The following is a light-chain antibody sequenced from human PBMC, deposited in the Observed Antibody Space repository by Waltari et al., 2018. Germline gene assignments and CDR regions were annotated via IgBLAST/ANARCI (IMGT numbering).Light chain of an antibody. Sequence: QSALTQPRSVSGSPGQSVTISCTGTSSYVGGYNSVSWYQQHPGKAPKLMIYDVSKRPSGVPDRFSGSKSGITASLTISWLQAEDEADYYCCSYAGSYTWVFGGGTKLTVL. CDR2: DVS. J-gene: IGLJ3*02. CDR3: CSYAGSYTWV. CDR1: SSYVGGYNS. V-gene: IGLV2-11*01.